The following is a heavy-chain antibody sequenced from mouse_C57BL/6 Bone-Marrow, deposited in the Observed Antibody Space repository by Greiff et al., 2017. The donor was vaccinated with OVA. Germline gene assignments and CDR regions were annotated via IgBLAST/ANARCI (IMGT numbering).Heavy chain of an antibody. CDR1: GYTFTSYG. D-gene: IGHD2-2*01. CDR2: IYPRSGNT. V-gene: IGHV1-81*01. J-gene: IGHJ4*01. Sequence: QVQLKQSGAELARPGASVKLSCKASGYTFTSYGISWVKQRTGQGLEWIGEIYPRSGNTYYNEKFKGKATLTADKSSSTAYMELRSLTSEDSAVYFCARGYGYLYAMDYWGQGTSVTVSS. CDR3: ARGYGYLYAMDY.